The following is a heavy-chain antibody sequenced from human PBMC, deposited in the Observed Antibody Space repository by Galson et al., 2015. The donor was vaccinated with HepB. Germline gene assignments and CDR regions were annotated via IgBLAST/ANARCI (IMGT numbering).Heavy chain of an antibody. D-gene: IGHD6-19*01. CDR3: VKEGSGWLSTIFDY. Sequence: SLRLSCAASGLTFSSYAMHWVRQAPGKGLEYVSAISSNGGSTYYADSVKGRFTISRDNSKNTLYLQMSSLRAEDTAVYYCVKEGSGWLSTIFDYWGQGTLVTVSS. CDR1: GLTFSSYA. CDR2: ISSNGGST. J-gene: IGHJ4*02. V-gene: IGHV3-64D*06.